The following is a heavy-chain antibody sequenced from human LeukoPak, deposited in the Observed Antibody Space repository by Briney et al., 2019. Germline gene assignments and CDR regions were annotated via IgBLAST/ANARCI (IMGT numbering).Heavy chain of an antibody. D-gene: IGHD5-18*01. Sequence: ASVKVSCKASGYTFTGFYMHWVRQAPGQGLEWMGWINPNSGGTNYAQKFQGRVTMTRDMSISTAYMELSRLRSDDTAVYYCARGSSWIQLWSLDYWGQGTLVTVSS. CDR2: INPNSGGT. V-gene: IGHV1-2*02. CDR3: ARGSSWIQLWSLDY. J-gene: IGHJ4*02. CDR1: GYTFTGFY.